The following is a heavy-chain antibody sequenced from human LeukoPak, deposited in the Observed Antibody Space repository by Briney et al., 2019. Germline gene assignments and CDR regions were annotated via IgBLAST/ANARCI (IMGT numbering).Heavy chain of an antibody. J-gene: IGHJ4*02. V-gene: IGHV3-23*01. Sequence: GGSLRLSCAASGFTFSSYAMSWVRQAPGKGLEWVSPISGRGGTTYYADSVKGRFTISRDNAKNSLYLQMNSLRAEDTAVYYCARGPPYYYDSSGYPVDFDYWGQGTLVTVSS. D-gene: IGHD3-22*01. CDR3: ARGPPYYYDSSGYPVDFDY. CDR2: ISGRGGTT. CDR1: GFTFSSYA.